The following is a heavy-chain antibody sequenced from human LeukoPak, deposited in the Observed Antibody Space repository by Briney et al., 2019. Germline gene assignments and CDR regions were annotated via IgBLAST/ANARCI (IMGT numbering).Heavy chain of an antibody. CDR2: FDPEDGET. V-gene: IGHV1-24*01. CDR3: ATSRRGSGYYYDHFDY. D-gene: IGHD3-22*01. Sequence: ASVKVSCKVSGYTLTELSMHWVRQAPGKGLEWMGGFDPEDGETIYAQKFQGRVTMTEDTSTDTAYMELSSLRSEDTAVYYCATSRRGSGYYYDHFDYWGQGTLVTVSS. J-gene: IGHJ4*02. CDR1: GYTLTELS.